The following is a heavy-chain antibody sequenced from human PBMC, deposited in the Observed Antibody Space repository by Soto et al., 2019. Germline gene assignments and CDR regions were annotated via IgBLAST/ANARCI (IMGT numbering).Heavy chain of an antibody. D-gene: IGHD3-16*01. CDR2: IRYDGSNI. Sequence: PGGSLRLCCAASGIIFNGFGMHWVRQAPGKGLEWVAVIRYDGSNIYYADSVKGRFTISRDNSKNTLYLQMDSLRAEDTAVYYCVFFFLCSGVHLDLLSFPTRRSYDL. CDR3: VFFFLCSGVHLDLLSFPTRRSYDL. V-gene: IGHV3-30*02. CDR1: GIIFNGFG. J-gene: IGHJ2*01.